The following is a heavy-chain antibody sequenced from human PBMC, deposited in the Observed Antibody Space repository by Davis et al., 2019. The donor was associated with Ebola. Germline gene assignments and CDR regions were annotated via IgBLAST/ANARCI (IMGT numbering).Heavy chain of an antibody. CDR2: INHSGST. Sequence: MPSETLSLTCAVYGGSFSGYYWSWIRQPPGKGLEWIGEINHSGSTNYNPSLKSRVTISVDTSKNQFSLKLSSVTAADTAVYYCARVGWLRLYNYGMDVWGQGTTVTVSS. CDR1: GGSFSGYY. CDR3: ARVGWLRLYNYGMDV. V-gene: IGHV4-34*01. J-gene: IGHJ6*02. D-gene: IGHD5-12*01.